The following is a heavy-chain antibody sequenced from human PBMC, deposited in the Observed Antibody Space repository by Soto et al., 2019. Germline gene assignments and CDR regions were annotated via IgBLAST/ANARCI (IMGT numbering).Heavy chain of an antibody. V-gene: IGHV3-21*04. D-gene: IGHD4-17*01. J-gene: IGHJ3*02. CDR1: GFTFNYFT. Sequence: EVQLVESGGGLVKPGESLRLSCAASGFTFNYFTMNWVRQAPGKGLEWVASISSSSSHKYSADSVRGRFTFSRDNANNSLYLQMNSLRVEDTAVYYCAMLRSDAFDIWGQGTLVTVSS. CDR2: ISSSSSHK. CDR3: AMLRSDAFDI.